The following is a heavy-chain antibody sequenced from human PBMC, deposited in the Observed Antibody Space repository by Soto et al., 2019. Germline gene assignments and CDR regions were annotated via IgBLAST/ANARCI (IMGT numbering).Heavy chain of an antibody. V-gene: IGHV1-18*01. CDR3: ARAPRMVTAASGIRDFEY. J-gene: IGHJ4*02. CDR2: VSGYIIDT. CDR1: GYSFTNYG. D-gene: IGHD5-18*01. Sequence: ASVKVSCKASGYSFTNYGISWVRQAPGQGLEWMGWVSGYIIDTIYVQKFQGRVIMTTDTSTSTAYMELRSLTDDDTAVYFCARAPRMVTAASGIRDFEYWGQGTQVTVSS.